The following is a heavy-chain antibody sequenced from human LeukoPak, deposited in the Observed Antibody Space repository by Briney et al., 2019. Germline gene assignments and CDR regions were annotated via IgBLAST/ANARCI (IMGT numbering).Heavy chain of an antibody. CDR2: ISYDGSNK. D-gene: IGHD1-26*01. Sequence: GGSLRLSCAASGFTFSSYGMHWVRQAPGKGLEWVAVISYDGSNKYYADSVKGRFTISRDNSKNTLYLQMNSLRAEDTAVYYCAAHSGSGWFDPWGQGTLVTVSS. V-gene: IGHV3-30*03. CDR1: GFTFSSYG. CDR3: AAHSGSGWFDP. J-gene: IGHJ5*02.